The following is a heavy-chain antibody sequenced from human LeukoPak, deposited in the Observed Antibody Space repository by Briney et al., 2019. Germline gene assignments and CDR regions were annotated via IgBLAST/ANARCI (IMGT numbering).Heavy chain of an antibody. D-gene: IGHD4-17*01. CDR2: ISAYNGNS. Sequence: ASVKVSCKASGYTFTSYGISWVRQAPGQGLEWMGWISAYNGNSNYAQKLQGRVTMTTDTSTSTAYMELRSLRSDDTAVYYCARAPYGAGWFDPWGQGTLVTVSS. CDR3: ARAPYGAGWFDP. CDR1: GYTFTSYG. J-gene: IGHJ5*02. V-gene: IGHV1-18*01.